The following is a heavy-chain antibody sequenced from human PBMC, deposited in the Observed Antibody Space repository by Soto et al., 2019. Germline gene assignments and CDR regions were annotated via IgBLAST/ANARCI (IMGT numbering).Heavy chain of an antibody. V-gene: IGHV4-34*01. CDR1: GGSFINHY. CDR3: ARGDILIGSRNWFDP. J-gene: IGHJ5*02. CDR2: INHIGIT. Sequence: QVQLQQWGAGLLKPSETLSLTCAVYGGSFINHYWSWIRQPPGKGLEWIGEINHIGITNYNPSLKSRVTLSVDTFKKQFSLKLSSVAAADTALYYCARGDILIGSRNWFDPWGQGTLVTVSS. D-gene: IGHD3-9*01.